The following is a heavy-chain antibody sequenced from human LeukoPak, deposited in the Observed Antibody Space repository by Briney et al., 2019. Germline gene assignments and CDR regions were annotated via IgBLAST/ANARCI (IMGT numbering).Heavy chain of an antibody. D-gene: IGHD6-19*01. V-gene: IGHV4-39*01. CDR3: ARLWLLNLDK. CDR1: SGSISSNTHF. Sequence: SETLSLTCTVSSGSISSNTHFWGWIRQPPGKGLEWIGSIYYSGSTYYNPSLKSRVTISVDTSKKQFSLKLRSVTAADTAVYYCARLWLLNLDKWGQGTLVTVSS. CDR2: IYYSGST. J-gene: IGHJ4*02.